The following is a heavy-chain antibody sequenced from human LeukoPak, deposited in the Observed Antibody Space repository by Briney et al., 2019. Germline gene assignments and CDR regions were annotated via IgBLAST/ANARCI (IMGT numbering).Heavy chain of an antibody. CDR1: GFTFSSYA. Sequence: PGGSLRLSCAASGFTFSSYAMSWVRQAPGTGLDWVSVITNSGRSTYYPESVKGRFTISRDNSKNTLWLQMNSLRAEDTALYYCAKHDYGDFTPSPYPIWGQGTLVTVSS. J-gene: IGHJ4*02. CDR2: ITNSGRST. D-gene: IGHD4-17*01. V-gene: IGHV3-23*01. CDR3: AKHDYGDFTPSPYPI.